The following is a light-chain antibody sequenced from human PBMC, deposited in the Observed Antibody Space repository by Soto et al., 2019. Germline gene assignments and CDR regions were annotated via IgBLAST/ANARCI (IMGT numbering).Light chain of an antibody. J-gene: IGLJ2*01. CDR3: AAWDDNLNGPV. Sequence: QSALTQPPSASGTPGQRVTISCSGSSSNIGGNSVNWYQHLPGTAPKILMYSDDERPSGVPDRFSGSKSGTSASLAISGLQSEDEADYDCAAWDDNLNGPVFGGGTKLTVL. V-gene: IGLV1-44*01. CDR2: SDD. CDR1: SSNIGGNS.